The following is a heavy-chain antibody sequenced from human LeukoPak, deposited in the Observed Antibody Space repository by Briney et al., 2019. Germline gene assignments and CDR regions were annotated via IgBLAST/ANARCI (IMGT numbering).Heavy chain of an antibody. V-gene: IGHV3-43*02. CDR3: ARASTTVPNLLDH. CDR2: ISGDGGST. CDR1: GFTFDDYA. J-gene: IGHJ4*02. D-gene: IGHD4-17*01. Sequence: GGSLRLSCAASGFTFDDYAMHWVRQAPGKGLEWVSLISGDGGSTYYADSVKGRFTISRDNSKNTLYLQTSSLRVEDTAVYYCARASTTVPNLLDHWGRGTLVTVSS.